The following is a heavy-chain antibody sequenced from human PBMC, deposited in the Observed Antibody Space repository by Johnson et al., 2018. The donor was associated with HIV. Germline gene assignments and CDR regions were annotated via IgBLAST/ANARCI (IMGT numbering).Heavy chain of an antibody. CDR1: GFNFNNYG. V-gene: IGHV3-30*02. CDR2: IRYDGGNK. J-gene: IGHJ3*01. D-gene: IGHD5-18*01. Sequence: QVQLVESVGGLVQPGGSLRLSCAASGFNFNNYGMHWVRQAPGKGLEWVAFIRYDGGNKYYADSMKGRFTISRDISKKTLYLQIDSLRPEDSGVYYCAKGEAQEGWIQLQSYAFDFWGQGTTVTVSS. CDR3: AKGEAQEGWIQLQSYAFDF.